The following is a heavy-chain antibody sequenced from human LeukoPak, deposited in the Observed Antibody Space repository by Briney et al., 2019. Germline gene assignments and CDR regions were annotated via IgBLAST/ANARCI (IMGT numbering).Heavy chain of an antibody. Sequence: PGGSLRLSCAASGFTFSSYSMTWVRQAPGKGLEWVSVISGSGGTTYYADSVKGRFAISRDNSKNTLYLQLNSLRAEDTALYYCVKGAQQWLYYFDYWGQGTLVTVSS. V-gene: IGHV3-23*01. J-gene: IGHJ4*02. CDR2: ISGSGGTT. CDR1: GFTFSSYS. CDR3: VKGAQQWLYYFDY. D-gene: IGHD6-19*01.